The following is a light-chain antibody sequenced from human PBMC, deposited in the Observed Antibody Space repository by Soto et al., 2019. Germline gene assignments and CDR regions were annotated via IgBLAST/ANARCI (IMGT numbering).Light chain of an antibody. CDR2: EVS. Sequence: QSALTQLPSASGSPGQSVTISCTGTSSDVADYNYVSWYQQYPGKAPKLMIYEVSKRPSGVPDRFSGSKSGNTASLTVSGLQAEDEADYYCSSYAGSNNWVFGGGTKLTVL. CDR3: SSYAGSNNWV. V-gene: IGLV2-8*01. J-gene: IGLJ3*02. CDR1: SSDVADYNY.